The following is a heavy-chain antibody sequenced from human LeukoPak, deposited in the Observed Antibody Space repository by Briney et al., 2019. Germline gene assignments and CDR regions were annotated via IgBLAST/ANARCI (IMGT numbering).Heavy chain of an antibody. CDR1: GFTFSSYA. J-gene: IGHJ4*02. CDR3: AKGPDCSSTSCYARRFSFAY. CDR2: ISGSGGST. D-gene: IGHD2-2*01. Sequence: GGSLRLSCAASGFTFSSYAMSWVRQAPGKGLEWVSAISGSGGSTYYADSVKGRFTISRDNSKITLYLQMNSLRAEDTAVYYCAKGPDCSSTSCYARRFSFAYWGQGTLVTVSS. V-gene: IGHV3-23*01.